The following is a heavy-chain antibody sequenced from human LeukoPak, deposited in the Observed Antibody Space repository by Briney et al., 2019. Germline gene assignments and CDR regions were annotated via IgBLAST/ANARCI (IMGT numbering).Heavy chain of an antibody. CDR1: GFTFSSYG. D-gene: IGHD3-9*01. J-gene: IGHJ3*02. V-gene: IGHV3-30*03. CDR2: ISYDGSNK. Sequence: GGSLRLSCAASGFTFSSYGMHWVRQAPGKGLEWVAVISYDGSNKYYADSVKGRFTISRDNSKNTLYLQMNSLRAEDTAVYYCARGNILTGGDAFDIWGQGTMVTVSS. CDR3: ARGNILTGGDAFDI.